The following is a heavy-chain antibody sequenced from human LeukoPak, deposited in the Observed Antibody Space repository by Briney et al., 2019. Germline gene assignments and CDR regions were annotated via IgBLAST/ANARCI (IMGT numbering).Heavy chain of an antibody. Sequence: GGSLRLSCAASGFTFSDYYMSWIRQAPGKGLEWVSYISSSGSTIYYADSVKGRFTISRDNAKNSLYLQMNSLRAEDTAVHYCATDYYDSSGYLITYWGQGTLVTVSS. CDR3: ATDYYDSSGYLITY. V-gene: IGHV3-11*01. CDR1: GFTFSDYY. D-gene: IGHD3-22*01. CDR2: ISSSGSTI. J-gene: IGHJ4*02.